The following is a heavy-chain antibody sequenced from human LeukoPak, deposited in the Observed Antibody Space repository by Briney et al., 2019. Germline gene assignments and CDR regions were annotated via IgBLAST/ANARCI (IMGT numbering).Heavy chain of an antibody. Sequence: PGGSLRLSCAASGFTFNDYWMSWVRQAPGKGPEWVAKVKPDGSEKYYADSVKGRFTISRVNAKSSLYLRMNSLRAEDTAIYYCARDFMAYWGQGTLVTVSS. V-gene: IGHV3-7*03. CDR1: GFTFNDYW. CDR2: VKPDGSEK. J-gene: IGHJ4*02. D-gene: IGHD5-24*01. CDR3: ARDFMAY.